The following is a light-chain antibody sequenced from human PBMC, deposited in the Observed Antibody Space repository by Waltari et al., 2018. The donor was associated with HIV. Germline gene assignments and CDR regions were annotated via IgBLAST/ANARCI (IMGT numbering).Light chain of an antibody. CDR3: TSYTSISTLV. J-gene: IGLJ1*01. CDR1: SSALGSYTY. Sequence: QSALTQPASVSVSPGQSITLSCTGTSSALGSYTYVSWYQHHPGKFPKLLVYEVTNRPSGGSHRFSGSKSGNTASLTISGLQAEDEADFYCTSYTSISTLVFGTGTKVTVL. CDR2: EVT. V-gene: IGLV2-14*01.